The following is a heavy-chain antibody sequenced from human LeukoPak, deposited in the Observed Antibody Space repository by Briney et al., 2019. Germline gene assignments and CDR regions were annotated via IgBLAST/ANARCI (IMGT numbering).Heavy chain of an antibody. V-gene: IGHV1-18*01. D-gene: IGHD3-22*01. CDR3: ARGGVLADDYYDSSGYYYDYFDY. Sequence: ASVKVSCKASGYTFTSYGISWVRQAPGQGLEWMGWISAYNGNTNYAQKLQGRVTMTTDTSTSTAYMELRSLRSDDTAVYYCARGGVLADDYYDSSGYYYDYFDYWGQGTLVTVSS. CDR2: ISAYNGNT. J-gene: IGHJ4*02. CDR1: GYTFTSYG.